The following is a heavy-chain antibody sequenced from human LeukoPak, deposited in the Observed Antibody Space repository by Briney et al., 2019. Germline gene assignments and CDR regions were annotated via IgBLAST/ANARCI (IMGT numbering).Heavy chain of an antibody. V-gene: IGHV3-23*01. D-gene: IGHD3-10*01. CDR2: ISSGSDYT. J-gene: IGHJ2*01. CDR1: GFSFSSHG. Sequence: PGGSLRLSCAASGFSFSSHGMSWVRQAPWKGPEWVSGISSGSDYTFYADSVKGRFTISRDNSKNTLYLQMNSLRAGDTAIYHCAKIGVIGNWYYDVWGRGTLVTVSS. CDR3: AKIGVIGNWYYDV.